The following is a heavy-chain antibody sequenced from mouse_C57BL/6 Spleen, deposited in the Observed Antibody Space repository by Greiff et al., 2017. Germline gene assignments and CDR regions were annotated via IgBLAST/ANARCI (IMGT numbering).Heavy chain of an antibody. CDR2: IDPSDSET. J-gene: IGHJ2*01. D-gene: IGHD4-1*01. Sequence: VQLQQPGAELVRPGSSVKLSCKASGYTFTSYWMHWVKQRPIQGLEWIGNIDPSDSETHYNQKFKDKATLTGDKSSSTAYMQLSSLTSEDSAVYYCAREELAHYFDYWGQGTTLTVSS. V-gene: IGHV1-52*01. CDR3: AREELAHYFDY. CDR1: GYTFTSYW.